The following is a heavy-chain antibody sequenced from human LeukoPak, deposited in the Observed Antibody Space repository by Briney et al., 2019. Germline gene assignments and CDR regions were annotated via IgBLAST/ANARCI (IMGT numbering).Heavy chain of an antibody. CDR2: ISGSGSVS. V-gene: IGHV3-48*02. J-gene: IGHJ3*02. Sequence: GGSLRLSCAASGFTFSVYWMTWVRQAPGKGLEWISYISGSGSVSYYEDSVKGRFTISRDNAKNSLYLQMNSLRDEDTALYYCARDGGFGFLAAFDIWGQGTMVTVSS. D-gene: IGHD3-10*01. CDR1: GFTFSVYW. CDR3: ARDGGFGFLAAFDI.